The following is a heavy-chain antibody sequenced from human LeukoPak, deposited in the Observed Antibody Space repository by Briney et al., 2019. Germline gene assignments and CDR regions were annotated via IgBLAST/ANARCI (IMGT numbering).Heavy chain of an antibody. Sequence: ASVKVSCKASGGTFSGYAISWVRQAPGQGLEWMGGIIPICGTANYAQKFQGRVTITTDESTSTAYMELSRLRSEETAVYYCARDREQLVHTKWFDPWGQGTLVTVSS. J-gene: IGHJ5*02. CDR3: ARDREQLVHTKWFDP. CDR2: IIPICGTA. V-gene: IGHV1-69*05. CDR1: GGTFSGYA. D-gene: IGHD6-6*01.